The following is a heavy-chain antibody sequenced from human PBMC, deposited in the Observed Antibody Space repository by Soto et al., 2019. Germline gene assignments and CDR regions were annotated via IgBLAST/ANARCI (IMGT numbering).Heavy chain of an antibody. CDR3: ARGFIPENY. J-gene: IGHJ4*02. CDR1: GGTFSSYA. Sequence: GASVKVSCKASGGTFSSYAISWVRQAPGQGLQWMGWIIPYNGNTRYEQKFQDRVTLTMDASTRTVFLELTNLRFDDAAVYYYARGFIPENYWGQGTRVTVSS. D-gene: IGHD3-16*02. V-gene: IGHV1-18*01. CDR2: IIPYNGNT.